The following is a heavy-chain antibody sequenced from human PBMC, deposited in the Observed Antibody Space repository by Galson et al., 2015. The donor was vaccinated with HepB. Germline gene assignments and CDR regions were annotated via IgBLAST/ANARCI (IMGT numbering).Heavy chain of an antibody. CDR1: GGTFSSYA. J-gene: IGHJ4*02. CDR2: IIPILGIA. Sequence: SVTVSCKASGGTFSSYAISWVRQAPGQGLEWMGRIIPILGIANYAQKFQGRVTITADKSTSTAYMELSSLRSEDTAVYYCARAFRDMSGWYSQWADYWGQGTLVTVSS. V-gene: IGHV1-69*04. D-gene: IGHD6-19*01. CDR3: ARAFRDMSGWYSQWADY.